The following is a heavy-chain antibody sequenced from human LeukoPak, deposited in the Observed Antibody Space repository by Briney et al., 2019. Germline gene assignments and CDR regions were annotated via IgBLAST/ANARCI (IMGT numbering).Heavy chain of an antibody. CDR1: GFTFNNYS. J-gene: IGHJ6*03. V-gene: IGHV3-21*04. D-gene: IGHD2-2*01. Sequence: GGSLRLSCAASGFTFNNYSMNWVRQAPGKGLEWVSSISSSSSYIYYADSVKGRFTISRDNAKNSLYLQMNSLRAEDTAVYYCARVVVVVPAAISRYYMDVWGKGTTVTISS. CDR3: ARVVVVVPAAISRYYMDV. CDR2: ISSSSSYI.